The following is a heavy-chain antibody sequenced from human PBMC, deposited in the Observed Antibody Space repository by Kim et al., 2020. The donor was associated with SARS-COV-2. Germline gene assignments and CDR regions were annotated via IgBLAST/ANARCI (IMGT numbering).Heavy chain of an antibody. CDR1: GFTFSSYG. CDR2: IWYDGSNK. D-gene: IGHD2-15*01. CDR3: ARDCSGGSCYRGYYGMDV. Sequence: GGSLRLSCAASGFTFSSYGMHWVRQAPGKGLEWVAVIWYDGSNKYYADSVKGRFTISRDNSKNTLYLQMNSLRAEDTAVYYCARDCSGGSCYRGYYGMDVWGQGTTVTVSS. V-gene: IGHV3-33*08. J-gene: IGHJ6*02.